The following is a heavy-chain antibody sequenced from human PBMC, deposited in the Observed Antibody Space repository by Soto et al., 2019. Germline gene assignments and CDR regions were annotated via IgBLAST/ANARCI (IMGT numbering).Heavy chain of an antibody. V-gene: IGHV4-59*01. J-gene: IGHJ6*02. Sequence: PPETLSLTCTVSGGSISSYYWSWIRQPPGKGLEWIGYIYYSGSTNYNPSLKSRVTISVDTSKNQFSLKLSSVTAADTAVYYCARNPLWFGEDYYYGMDVWGQGTTVTV. CDR2: IYYSGST. CDR1: GGSISSYY. CDR3: ARNPLWFGEDYYYGMDV. D-gene: IGHD3-10*01.